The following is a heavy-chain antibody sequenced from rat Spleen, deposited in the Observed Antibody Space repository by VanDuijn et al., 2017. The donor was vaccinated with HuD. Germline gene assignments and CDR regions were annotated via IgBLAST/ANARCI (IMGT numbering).Heavy chain of an antibody. CDR2: IIYDGSRT. CDR1: GFTFSDYN. D-gene: IGHD1-11*01. CDR3: ARPPTYGGYNDYFDY. Sequence: EVQLVESGGGLVQPGRSLKLSCVASGFTFSDYNMAWVRQTPKKGLEWVATIIYDGSRTYYRDSVKGRFTISRDNAESTLYLQMDSLRSEDTATHYCARPPTYGGYNDYFDYWGQGVMVTVSS. J-gene: IGHJ2*01. V-gene: IGHV5S10*01.